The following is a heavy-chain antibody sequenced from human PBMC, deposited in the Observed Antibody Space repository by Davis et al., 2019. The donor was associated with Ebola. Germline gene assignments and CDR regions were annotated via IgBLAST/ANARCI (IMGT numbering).Heavy chain of an antibody. D-gene: IGHD4-11*01. J-gene: IGHJ5*02. V-gene: IGHV4-59*01. CDR3: ARADDYSNYGWFDP. CDR2: IYHSGNT. CDR1: GGSMSGYY. Sequence: MPGGSLRLSCTVSGGSMSGYYWTWIRQPPGKGLEWIAYIYHSGNTNYNPSLKSRVTISIDTSKSQFSLNLNSVTAADTAVYYCARADDYSNYGWFDPWGQGTLVTVSS.